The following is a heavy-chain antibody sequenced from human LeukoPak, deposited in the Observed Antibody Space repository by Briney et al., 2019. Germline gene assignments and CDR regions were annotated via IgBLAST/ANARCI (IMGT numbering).Heavy chain of an antibody. Sequence: SVKVSCKASGGTFSSYAISWVRQAPGQGLEWMGRIIPIFGTANYAQKFQGRVTITADESTSTAYMELSSLRSEDTAVYYCARDLDPAAIPYYYYYMDVWGKGTTVTVS. V-gene: IGHV1-69*13. CDR1: GGTFSSYA. CDR3: ARDLDPAAIPYYYYYMDV. J-gene: IGHJ6*03. D-gene: IGHD2-2*01. CDR2: IIPIFGTA.